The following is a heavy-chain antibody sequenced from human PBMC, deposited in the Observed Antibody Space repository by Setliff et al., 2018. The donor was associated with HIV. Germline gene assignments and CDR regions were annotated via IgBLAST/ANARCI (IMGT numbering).Heavy chain of an antibody. Sequence: GASVKVSCKASGYTFTSDYIHWVRQAPGQGLEWMGIINPAGNPTSYAQKFQGRVTTTRDTSTNTVYMELSSLRSEDSAVYYCVRAYDQDFLHWGQGTVVTVSS. D-gene: IGHD3-22*01. CDR2: INPAGNPT. V-gene: IGHV1-46*01. J-gene: IGHJ1*01. CDR1: GYTFTSDY. CDR3: VRAYDQDFLH.